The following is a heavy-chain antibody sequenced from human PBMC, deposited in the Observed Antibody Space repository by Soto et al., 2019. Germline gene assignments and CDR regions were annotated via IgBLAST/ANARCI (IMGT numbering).Heavy chain of an antibody. CDR1: GDSISSDGYY. J-gene: IGHJ4*02. D-gene: IGHD3-22*01. CDR3: ARSRYYDSSGVDY. CDR2: IYYSGST. V-gene: IGHV4-31*03. Sequence: SETLSLTCTVSGDSISSDGYYWGWIRQHPGKGLEWIGYIYYSGSTFYNPSLKRRVTISRDTSQNQFSLKLSSVTAADTAVYYCARSRYYDSSGVDYWGQGALVTVSS.